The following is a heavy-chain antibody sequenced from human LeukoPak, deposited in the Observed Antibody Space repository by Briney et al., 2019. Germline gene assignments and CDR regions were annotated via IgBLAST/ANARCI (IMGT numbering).Heavy chain of an antibody. J-gene: IGHJ4*02. V-gene: IGHV3-23*01. CDR2: IGASGATT. Sequence: GGSLRLSCAASGFTFSSIAMSWVRQAPGRGLKWISVIGASGATTYYADSVKGRFSISRDNSKNTLYLQMNSLRAEDTALYYCARAFSSTWRHFDYWGQGTLVTVSS. CDR1: GFTFSSIA. D-gene: IGHD6-13*01. CDR3: ARAFSSTWRHFDY.